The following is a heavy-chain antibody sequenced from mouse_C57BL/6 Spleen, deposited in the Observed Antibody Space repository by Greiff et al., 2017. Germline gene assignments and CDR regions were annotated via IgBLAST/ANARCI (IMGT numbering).Heavy chain of an antibody. V-gene: IGHV5-17*01. CDR1: GFTFSDYG. Sequence: EVKLMESGGGLVKPGGSLKLSCAASGFTFSDYGMHWLRQAPEKGLEWVAYISSGSSTIYYADTVKVRFTISRDNAKNTLCLQMTSLSSEDTAMYYCARPDAMDYWGQGTSVTVSS. CDR3: ARPDAMDY. J-gene: IGHJ4*01. CDR2: ISSGSSTI.